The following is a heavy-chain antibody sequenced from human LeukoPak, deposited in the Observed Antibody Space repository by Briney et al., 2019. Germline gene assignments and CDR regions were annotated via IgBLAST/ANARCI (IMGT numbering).Heavy chain of an antibody. CDR1: EFTFSNYA. CDR2: ISYDGSIK. J-gene: IGHJ3*02. CDR3: ARGIAAADRGAFDI. D-gene: IGHD6-13*01. V-gene: IGHV3-30-3*01. Sequence: HPGGSLRLSCAASEFTFSNYAMHWVRQAPGKGLEWLALISYDGSIKYYADSVKGRFTISRDTSKNTLYLQMNSLRVEDTAVYYCARGIAAADRGAFDIWGQGTMVTVFS.